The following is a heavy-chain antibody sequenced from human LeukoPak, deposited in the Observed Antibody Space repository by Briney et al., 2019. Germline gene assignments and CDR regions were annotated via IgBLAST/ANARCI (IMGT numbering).Heavy chain of an antibody. CDR3: ARGSGGYCSGGSCYRGAFDI. CDR1: GFTFSSYA. D-gene: IGHD2-15*01. J-gene: IGHJ3*02. Sequence: GGSLRLSCAASGFTFSSYAMSWVRQAPGKGLEWGSAISGSGGSTYYADPVKGRFTISRDNSKNTLYLQMNSLRAEDTAVYYCARGSGGYCSGGSCYRGAFDIWGQGTMVTVSS. CDR2: ISGSGGST. V-gene: IGHV3-23*01.